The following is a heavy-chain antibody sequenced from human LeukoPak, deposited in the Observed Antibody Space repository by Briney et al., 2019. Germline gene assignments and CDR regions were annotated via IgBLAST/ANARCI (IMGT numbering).Heavy chain of an antibody. D-gene: IGHD2-2*01. J-gene: IGHJ6*03. CDR3: ARSSPGYCSSTSCYDYYYYYMDV. CDR2: IIPILGIA. CDR1: GGTFSSYA. Sequence: ASVKVSCKASGGTFSSYAISWVRQAPGQGLEWMGRIIPILGIANYAQKFQGRVTITADKSTSTAYMELSSLRSEDTAVYYCARSSPGYCSSTSCYDYYYYYMDVWGKGTTVTVSS. V-gene: IGHV1-69*04.